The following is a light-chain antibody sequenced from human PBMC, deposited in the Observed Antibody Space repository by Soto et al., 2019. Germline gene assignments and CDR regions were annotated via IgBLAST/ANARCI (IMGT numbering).Light chain of an antibody. CDR1: QSVSSSY. Sequence: VLTQSPGTLSLSPGERATLSCRASQSVSSSYLAWYQQKPGQAPRLLIYAASSRATGIPDRFSGSGSGTDFTLTISRLEPEDFAVYYCQQYGSSQWTFGQGTKVEIK. CDR2: AAS. V-gene: IGKV3-20*01. J-gene: IGKJ1*01. CDR3: QQYGSSQWT.